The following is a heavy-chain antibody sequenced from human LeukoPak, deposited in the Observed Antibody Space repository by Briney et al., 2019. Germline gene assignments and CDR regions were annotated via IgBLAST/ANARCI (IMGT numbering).Heavy chain of an antibody. Sequence: ASVKVSCKASGYTFTGYYMHWMRQAPGQGLEWMGWINPNSGGTNYAQKFQGRVTMTRDTSISTAYMELSRLRSDDTAVYYCARDQLNLRYYYGMDVWGQGTTVTVSS. CDR3: ARDQLNLRYYYGMDV. CDR1: GYTFTGYY. J-gene: IGHJ6*02. CDR2: INPNSGGT. D-gene: IGHD1-1*01. V-gene: IGHV1-2*02.